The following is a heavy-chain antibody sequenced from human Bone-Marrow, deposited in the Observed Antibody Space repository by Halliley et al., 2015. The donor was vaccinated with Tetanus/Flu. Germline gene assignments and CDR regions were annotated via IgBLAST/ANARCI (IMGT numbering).Heavy chain of an antibody. Sequence: IGSGGDYIYYADSVKGRFTVSRDSAKNSLFLQMNSLRDEDTAVYYCARDMYSDSWYGGNFDYWGQGILVTVSS. V-gene: IGHV3-21*01. CDR3: ARDMYSDSWYGGNFDY. D-gene: IGHD6-13*01. CDR2: IGSGGDYI. J-gene: IGHJ4*02.